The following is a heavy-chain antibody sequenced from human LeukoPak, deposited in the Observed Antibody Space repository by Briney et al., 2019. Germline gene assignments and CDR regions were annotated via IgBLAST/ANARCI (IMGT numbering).Heavy chain of an antibody. J-gene: IGHJ6*03. Sequence: GGSLRLSCAASGFTFSSYSMNWVRQAPGKGLEWVSSISSSSSYIYYADSVKGRFTISRDNAKNSLYLQMNSLRAEDTAVYYCARVGEDIVVVPAAIRSTPPDLDYYYYYCMDVWGKGTRSPSP. CDR3: ARVGEDIVVVPAAIRSTPPDLDYYYYYCMDV. V-gene: IGHV3-21*01. D-gene: IGHD2-2*02. CDR2: ISSSSSYI. CDR1: GFTFSSYS.